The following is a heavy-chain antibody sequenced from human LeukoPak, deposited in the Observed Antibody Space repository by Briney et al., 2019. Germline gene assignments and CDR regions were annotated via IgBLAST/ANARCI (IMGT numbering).Heavy chain of an antibody. D-gene: IGHD2-2*01. CDR1: GGSISSYY. Sequence: SETLSLTCTVSGGSISSYYWSWIRQPAGKGLEWIGRIYTSGSTNYNPSLKSRVTMSVDTSKNQFSLKLSSVTAADTAVYYCAREPRYCSSTSCRGYMDVWGKGTTVTVSS. CDR2: IYTSGST. J-gene: IGHJ6*03. V-gene: IGHV4-4*07. CDR3: AREPRYCSSTSCRGYMDV.